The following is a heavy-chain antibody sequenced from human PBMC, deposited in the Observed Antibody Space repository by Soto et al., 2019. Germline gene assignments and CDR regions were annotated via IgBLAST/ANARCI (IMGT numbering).Heavy chain of an antibody. CDR3: AKDFRGWYYDYIWGSPEGEYYFDY. CDR2: ISYDGSNK. V-gene: IGHV3-30*18. J-gene: IGHJ4*02. CDR1: GFTFSSYG. Sequence: GGSLRLSCAASGFTFSSYGMHWVRQAPGKGLEWVAVISYDGSNKYYADSVKGRFTISRDNSKNTLYLQMNSLRAEDTAVYYCAKDFRGWYYDYIWGSPEGEYYFDYWGQGTLVTVSS. D-gene: IGHD3-16*01.